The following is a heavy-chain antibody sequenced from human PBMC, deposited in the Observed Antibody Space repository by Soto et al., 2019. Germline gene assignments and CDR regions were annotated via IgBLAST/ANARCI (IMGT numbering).Heavy chain of an antibody. CDR2: IHHSGST. D-gene: IGHD2-15*01. Sequence: PSETLSLTCAVSGGSISSGGYSWSWIRQPPGKGLEWIGYIHHSGSTYYNPSLKSRVTISVDRSKNQFSLKLSSVTAADTAVYYCARSPLGGTPDSYFDYWGQGTLVTVSS. CDR3: ARSPLGGTPDSYFDY. V-gene: IGHV4-30-2*01. J-gene: IGHJ4*02. CDR1: GGSISSGGYS.